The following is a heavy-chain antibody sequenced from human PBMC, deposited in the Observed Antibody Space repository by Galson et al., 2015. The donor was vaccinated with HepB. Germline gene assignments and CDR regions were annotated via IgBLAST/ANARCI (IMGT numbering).Heavy chain of an antibody. D-gene: IGHD5-12*01. CDR2: ISSSSSTI. Sequence: SLRLSCAASGFTFSSYSMNWVRQAPGKGLEWVSYISSSSSTIYYADSVKGRLTISRDNAKNSLYLQMNSLRAEDTAVYYCARAQWLSDFDYWGQGTLVTVSS. CDR1: GFTFSSYS. J-gene: IGHJ4*02. CDR3: ARAQWLSDFDY. V-gene: IGHV3-48*04.